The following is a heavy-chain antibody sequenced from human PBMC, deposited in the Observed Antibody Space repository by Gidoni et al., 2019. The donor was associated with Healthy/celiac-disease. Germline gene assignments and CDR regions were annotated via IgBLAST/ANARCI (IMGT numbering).Heavy chain of an antibody. D-gene: IGHD3-16*01. CDR1: GFHFDDYA. CDR2: ISWNSGSI. CDR3: AKDIKFTWPIAFDI. V-gene: IGHV3-9*01. Sequence: EVQLVESGGGLVQPGRSLRLSCAASGFHFDDYAMHWVRQAPGKGLEWVSGISWNSGSIGYADSVKGRFTISRDNAKNSLYLQMNSLRAEDTALYYCAKDIKFTWPIAFDIWGQGTMVTVSS. J-gene: IGHJ3*02.